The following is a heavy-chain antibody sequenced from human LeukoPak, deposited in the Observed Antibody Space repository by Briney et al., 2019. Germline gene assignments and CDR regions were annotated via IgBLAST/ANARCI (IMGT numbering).Heavy chain of an antibody. V-gene: IGHV1-69*04. Sequence: ASVKVSCKASGGTFSSYAISWVRQAPGQGLEWMGRIIPILGIANYAQKFQGRVTLTADKSTSTAYMELSSLRSEDTAVYYCARETTVVTFDYWGQGTLVTVSS. J-gene: IGHJ4*02. CDR2: IIPILGIA. CDR3: ARETTVVTFDY. D-gene: IGHD4-23*01. CDR1: GGTFSSYA.